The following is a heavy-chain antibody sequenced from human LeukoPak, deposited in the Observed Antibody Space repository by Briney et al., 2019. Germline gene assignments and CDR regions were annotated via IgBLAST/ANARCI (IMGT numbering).Heavy chain of an antibody. CDR3: ARSWRPAPFDY. CDR1: RGSISGYY. J-gene: IGHJ4*02. CDR2: IYYSGST. Sequence: PSETLSLTCTVSRGSISGYYWSWIRQPPGEGLEWVGYIYYSGSTNYNPSLKSRVTISVDTSKNQFSLKLNSVTAADTSVYYCARSWRPAPFDYWGQGTLVTVSS. V-gene: IGHV4-59*01. D-gene: IGHD3-3*01.